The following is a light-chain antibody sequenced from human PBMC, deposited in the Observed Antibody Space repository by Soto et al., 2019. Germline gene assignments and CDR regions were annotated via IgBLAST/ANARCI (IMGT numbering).Light chain of an antibody. Sequence: DIQMTQSPSSLSASVGDRVTITCRASQGISNYLAWYQQKPEKVPKLLLYAASTLQSGVPSRFSGSGSETDFTLTISSVQPEDVATVCPLRAFGQGTKVEIK. J-gene: IGKJ1*01. V-gene: IGKV1-27*01. CDR1: QGISNY. CDR2: AAS. CDR3: LRA.